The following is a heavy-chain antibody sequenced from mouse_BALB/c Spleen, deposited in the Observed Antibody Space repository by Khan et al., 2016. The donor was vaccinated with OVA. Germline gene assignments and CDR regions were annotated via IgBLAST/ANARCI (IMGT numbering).Heavy chain of an antibody. J-gene: IGHJ2*01. D-gene: IGHD1-2*01. CDR1: GYSITSGYG. CDR3: ARTARIKY. CDR2: IRYSGST. V-gene: IGHV3-1*02. Sequence: EVQLQESGPGLVKPSQSLSLTCTATGYSITSGYGWNLIRQFPRNKLEWMGYIRYSGSTNYNPTFKSRTTITRDTSKNKSFLQFNSLTTEDTATYYCARTARIKYWGQGTTLTVSS.